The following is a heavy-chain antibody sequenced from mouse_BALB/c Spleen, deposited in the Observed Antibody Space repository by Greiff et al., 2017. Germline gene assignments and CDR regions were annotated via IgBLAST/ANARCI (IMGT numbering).Heavy chain of an antibody. V-gene: IGHV5-6-5*01. Sequence: EVQLVESGGGLVKPGGSLKLSCAASGFTFSSYAMSWVRQTPEKRLEWVASISSGGSTYYPDSVMGRFTISRDNARNILDLQMSSLRSEDTAMFYCARGSYYYAMDYWGQGTSVTVSS. D-gene: IGHD1-1*01. CDR2: ISSGGST. CDR3: ARGSYYYAMDY. CDR1: GFTFSSYA. J-gene: IGHJ4*01.